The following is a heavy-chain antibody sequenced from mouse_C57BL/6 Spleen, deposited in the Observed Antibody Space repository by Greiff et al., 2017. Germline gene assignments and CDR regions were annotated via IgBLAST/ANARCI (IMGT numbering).Heavy chain of an antibody. V-gene: IGHV14-3*01. CDR3: ARMGYDRYAMDY. J-gene: IGHJ4*01. Sequence: VQLKQSVAELVRPGASVKLSCTASGFNITNTYMTWVKQRPEQGLEWIGRIDPANGNTKYAPKFQGKATITADTSSNTAYLQLSSLTSEDTAIYYCARMGYDRYAMDYWGQGTSVTVSS. CDR1: GFNITNTY. D-gene: IGHD2-3*01. CDR2: IDPANGNT.